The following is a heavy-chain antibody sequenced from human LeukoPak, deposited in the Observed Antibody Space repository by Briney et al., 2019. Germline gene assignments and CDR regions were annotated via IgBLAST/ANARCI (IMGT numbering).Heavy chain of an antibody. CDR3: ARLKPTWSGWYGAFDI. J-gene: IGHJ3*02. CDR2: IYHSGST. D-gene: IGHD6-19*01. CDR1: GYSISSGYY. Sequence: SETLSLTCTVSGYSISSGYYWGWIRQPPGKGLEWIGSIYHSGSTYYNPSLKSRVTISVDTSKNQFSLKLSSVTAADTAVYYCARLKPTWSGWYGAFDIWGQGTMVTVSS. V-gene: IGHV4-38-2*02.